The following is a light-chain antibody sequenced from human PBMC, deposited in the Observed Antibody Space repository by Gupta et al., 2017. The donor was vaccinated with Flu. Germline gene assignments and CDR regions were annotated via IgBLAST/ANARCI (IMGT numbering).Light chain of an antibody. CDR3: VSYVGNNNWV. CDR2: EVS. CDR1: SSDVGAYTY. V-gene: IGLV2-8*01. Sequence: QSALTPPPSASGSPGQSVTISFTGTSSDVGAYTYVSWYQHHPAKPHRFMIYEVSSRPAGAPDRFSGSKAGNTASLTVSVPQADEAADYYCVSYVGNNNWVFGGGTKLTVL. J-gene: IGLJ3*02.